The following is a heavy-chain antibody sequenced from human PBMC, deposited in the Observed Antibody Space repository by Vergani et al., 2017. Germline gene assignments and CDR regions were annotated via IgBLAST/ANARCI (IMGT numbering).Heavy chain of an antibody. V-gene: IGHV3-23*01. CDR2: ISGSGGST. CDR1: GFTFSSYA. CDR3: SKDGHKGDIVVTIPYFDY. Sequence: EVQLLESGGGLVQPGGSLRLSCAASGFTFSSYAMSWVRKAPGKGLEWVSAISGSGGSTYYADSVKGRFNISRNNSKNTLYLQMKSLRAENTAVYNCSKDGHKGDIVVTIPYFDYWGQGTLVTVSS. D-gene: IGHD5-12*01. J-gene: IGHJ4*02.